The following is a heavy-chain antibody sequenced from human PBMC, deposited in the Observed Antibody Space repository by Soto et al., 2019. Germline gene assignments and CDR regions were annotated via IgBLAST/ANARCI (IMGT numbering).Heavy chain of an antibody. CDR3: ARRAATGTSWFGP. CDR2: ITGSGNTI. Sequence: GGSLRLSCVASGFTFSSYSMNWVRQAPGKGLEWVSYITGSGNTIYYADSVRGRFTISRDNARNSLYLQMNGLTDEDTAVYYCARRAATGTSWFGPWGQGTLVTVSS. CDR1: GFTFSSYS. D-gene: IGHD6-13*01. J-gene: IGHJ5*02. V-gene: IGHV3-48*02.